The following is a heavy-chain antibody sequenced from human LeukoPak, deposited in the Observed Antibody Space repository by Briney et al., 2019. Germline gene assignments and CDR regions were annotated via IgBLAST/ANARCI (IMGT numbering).Heavy chain of an antibody. D-gene: IGHD3-22*01. CDR1: GGSISSGSYY. Sequence: SQTLSLTCTVSGGSISSGSYYWSRIRQPAGKGLEWIGRIYTSGSTNYNPSLKSRVTISVDTSKNQFSLKLSSVTAADTAVYYCARGHYYDSSGYYYDDDAFDIWSQGTMVTVSS. CDR3: ARGHYYDSSGYYYDDDAFDI. V-gene: IGHV4-61*02. J-gene: IGHJ3*02. CDR2: IYTSGST.